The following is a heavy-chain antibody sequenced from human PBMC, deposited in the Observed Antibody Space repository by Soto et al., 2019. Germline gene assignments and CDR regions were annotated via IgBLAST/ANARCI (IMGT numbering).Heavy chain of an antibody. V-gene: IGHV4-4*07. CDR2: FYTSGNT. CDR1: GGSVSSYY. J-gene: IGHJ5*02. CDR3: ASDSTGWFDP. D-gene: IGHD7-27*01. Sequence: PSETLSLTCTVSGGSVSSYYWSWIRQPAGKGLEWIERFYTSGNTNYNPSLKSRVTMSLDTSKNQFSLKLSSVTAADTAVYFCASDSTGWFDPWGQGTLVTVSS.